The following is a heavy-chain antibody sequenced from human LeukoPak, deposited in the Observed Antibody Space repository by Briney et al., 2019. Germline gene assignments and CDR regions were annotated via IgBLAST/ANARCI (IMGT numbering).Heavy chain of an antibody. CDR2: IYYSGST. CDR3: AREGDHHRTPFDY. D-gene: IGHD3-16*01. J-gene: IGHJ4*02. Sequence: SETLSLTCTVSGGSISSSSYYWGWIRQPPGKGLEWIGSIYYSGSTYYNPSLKSRVTISVDKSKNQFPLKLSSVTAADTAVHYCAREGDHHRTPFDYWGQGTLVTVSS. CDR1: GGSISSSSYY. V-gene: IGHV4-39*06.